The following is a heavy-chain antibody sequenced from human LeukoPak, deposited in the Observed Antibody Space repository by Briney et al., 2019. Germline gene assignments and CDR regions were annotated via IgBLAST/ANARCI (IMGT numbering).Heavy chain of an antibody. CDR3: AKGIATIYYYGMDV. CDR2: ISAYNGNT. Sequence: ASVTVSCTASGYTFTIYGISWVRQAPGQGLEWMGWISAYNGNTNYAQKLQGRVTMTTDTSTSTAYMELRSLRSDDTAVYYCAKGIATIYYYGMDVWGQGTTVTVSS. CDR1: GYTFTIYG. J-gene: IGHJ6*02. V-gene: IGHV1-18*01. D-gene: IGHD6-13*01.